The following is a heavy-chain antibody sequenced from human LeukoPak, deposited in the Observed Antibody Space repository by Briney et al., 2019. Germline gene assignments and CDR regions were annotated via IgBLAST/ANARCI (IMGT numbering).Heavy chain of an antibody. J-gene: IGHJ4*02. CDR3: ARHLPYCSGGSCYSGPFDY. V-gene: IGHV4-4*02. Sequence: SGTLSLTCAVSGGSISSSNWWSWVRQPPGKGLEWIGEIYHSGSTNYNPSLKSRVTISVDKSKNQFSLKLSSVTAADTAVYYCARHLPYCSGGSCYSGPFDYWGQGTLVTVSS. D-gene: IGHD2-15*01. CDR1: GGSISSSNW. CDR2: IYHSGST.